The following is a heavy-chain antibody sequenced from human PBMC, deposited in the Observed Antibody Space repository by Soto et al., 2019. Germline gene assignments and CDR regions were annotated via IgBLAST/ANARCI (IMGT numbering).Heavy chain of an antibody. CDR2: SSYNGGT. Sequence: SETLSLTCTVSTDSSSFTNSYWGWIRQPPGKGLQWIGSSSYNGGTFYNPSLKGRVVISFDTSKKQSSLQVTSVTAADTAVYFCARHRIEVVRRGFDFWGQGSPVPVSS. J-gene: IGHJ4*02. D-gene: IGHD3-10*01. CDR1: TDSSSFTNSY. V-gene: IGHV4-39*01. CDR3: ARHRIEVVRRGFDF.